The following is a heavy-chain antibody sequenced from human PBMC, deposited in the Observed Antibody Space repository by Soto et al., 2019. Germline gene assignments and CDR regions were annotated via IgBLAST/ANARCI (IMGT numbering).Heavy chain of an antibody. Sequence: SETLSLTCTVSGGSVSGGSYYWSWIRQPPGKGLEWIGYIYYSGSTNYNPSLKSRVTISVDTSKNQFSLKLSSVTAADTAVYYCARAFVVVVASAFDPWGQGTLVTVSS. CDR2: IYYSGST. V-gene: IGHV4-61*01. D-gene: IGHD2-15*01. J-gene: IGHJ5*02. CDR1: GGSVSGGSYY. CDR3: ARAFVVVVASAFDP.